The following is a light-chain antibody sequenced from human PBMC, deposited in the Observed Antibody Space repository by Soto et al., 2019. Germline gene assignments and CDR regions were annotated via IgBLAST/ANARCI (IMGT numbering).Light chain of an antibody. J-gene: IGLJ7*01. CDR3: CSYAGSGTFV. CDR1: SDVGSYNL. Sequence: QSVLTQPASVSGSPGQSITISCTGSDVGSYNLVSWYQQHPGKAPKLMIYEGSKRPSGVSNRFSGSRSGNTASLTISGLQAEDEADYYCCSYAGSGTFVFGGGTQLTVL. CDR2: EGS. V-gene: IGLV2-23*03.